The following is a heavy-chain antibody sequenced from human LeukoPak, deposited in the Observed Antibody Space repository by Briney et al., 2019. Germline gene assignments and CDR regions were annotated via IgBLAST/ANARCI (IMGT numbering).Heavy chain of an antibody. CDR3: ARAGGGRYGYVFDV. Sequence: PGGSLRLSCAASGFTFSNHAMNWVRQAPGKGLEWVTTISFDGTDKYYADAVTGRFTISRGNSKDTLYLQLDSLRTEDTALYSCARAGGGRYGYVFDVGGQGTRVTVSS. J-gene: IGHJ3*01. D-gene: IGHD4-17*01. V-gene: IGHV3-30-3*01. CDR1: GFTFSNHA. CDR2: ISFDGTDK.